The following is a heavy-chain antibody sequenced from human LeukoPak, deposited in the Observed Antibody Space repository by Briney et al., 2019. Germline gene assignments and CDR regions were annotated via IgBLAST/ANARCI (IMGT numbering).Heavy chain of an antibody. CDR1: GFTFSSYG. CDR3: AKDRDDLWSGGATDY. D-gene: IGHD3-3*01. CDR2: IRYDGSNK. V-gene: IGHV3-30*02. Sequence: GGSLRLSCAASGFTFSSYGMHWVRQAPGKGLEWVAFIRYDGSNKYHADSVKGRFTISRDNSKNTLYLQMNSLRAEDTAVYYCAKDRDDLWSGGATDYWGLGTLVTVCS. J-gene: IGHJ4*02.